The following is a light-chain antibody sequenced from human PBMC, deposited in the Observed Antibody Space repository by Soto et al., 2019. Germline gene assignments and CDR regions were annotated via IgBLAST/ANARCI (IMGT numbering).Light chain of an antibody. V-gene: IGKV3-20*01. CDR2: GAS. J-gene: IGKJ5*01. CDR3: QQYGSSPPIT. Sequence: EVVVTQSPATLSVSPGERATLSCRASQSVSSYLAWYQQKPGQAPRLLIYGASSRATGIPDRFGGSGSGTDFTLTISRLEPEDFAVYYCQQYGSSPPITFGQGTRLEIK. CDR1: QSVSSY.